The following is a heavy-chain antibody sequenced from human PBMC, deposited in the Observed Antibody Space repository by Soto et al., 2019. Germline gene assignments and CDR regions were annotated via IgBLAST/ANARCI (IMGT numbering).Heavy chain of an antibody. D-gene: IGHD4-17*01. V-gene: IGHV1-69*13. CDR2: IIPIFGTA. CDR3: ARPYGDYVGYYYYYSMDV. J-gene: IGHJ6*02. Sequence: GASVKVSCKASGGTFSSYAISWVRQAPGQGLEWMGGIIPIFGTANYAQKFQGRVTITADESTSTAYMELSSLRSEDTAVYYCARPYGDYVGYYYYYSMDVWGQGTTVTVSS. CDR1: GGTFSSYA.